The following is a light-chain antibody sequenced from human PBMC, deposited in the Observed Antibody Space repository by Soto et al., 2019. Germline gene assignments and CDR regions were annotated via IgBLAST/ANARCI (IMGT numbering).Light chain of an antibody. J-gene: IGLJ2*01. V-gene: IGLV2-18*02. CDR1: SRDVGHYNH. CDR3: SSYTISSSFVV. CDR2: DVT. Sequence: QSVLTQPPSVSGSPGQSVTISCTGTSRDVGHYNHVSWYQQPPGTAPKLIIYDVTNRPSGVPDRFSGSKSGNTASLTISGRQAEDEADYYCSSYTISSSFVVFGGGTKLTVL.